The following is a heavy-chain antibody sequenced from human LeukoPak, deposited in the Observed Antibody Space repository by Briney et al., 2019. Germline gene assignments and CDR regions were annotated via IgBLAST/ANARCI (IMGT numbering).Heavy chain of an antibody. V-gene: IGHV3-74*01. CDR2: INSDGSST. Sequence: GGSLRLSCAASGITASNFYMMWVRQAPGKGLVWVSRINSDGSSTSYADSVKGRFTISRDNAKNTLYLQMNSLRAEDTAVYYCARAAGYGRHWGQGTLVTVSS. CDR1: GITASNFY. J-gene: IGHJ4*02. D-gene: IGHD3-9*01. CDR3: ARAAGYGRH.